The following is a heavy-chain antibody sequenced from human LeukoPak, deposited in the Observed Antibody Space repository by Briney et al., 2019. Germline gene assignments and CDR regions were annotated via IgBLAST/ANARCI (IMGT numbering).Heavy chain of an antibody. J-gene: IGHJ6*02. CDR2: ISGSGGST. Sequence: GGSLRLSCAASGFTFSSYAMSWVRQAPGKGLEWVSAISGSGGSTYYADSAKGRFTISRDNSKNTLYLQMNSLRAEDTAVYYCAKDKALSGYYYYGMDVWGQGTTVTVSS. V-gene: IGHV3-23*01. D-gene: IGHD3-10*01. CDR3: AKDKALSGYYYYGMDV. CDR1: GFTFSSYA.